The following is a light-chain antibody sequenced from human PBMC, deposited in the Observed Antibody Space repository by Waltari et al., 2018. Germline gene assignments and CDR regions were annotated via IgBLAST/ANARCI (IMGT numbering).Light chain of an antibody. CDR2: GAA. Sequence: EIVMTQSPATLSVSPGERVTLSCRASQSVGSNLAWYQQKPGQAPRLVIYGAATRASGFAARFSGSGSGTECTLTISSLPSEEFAVYYCQQYSDWPPLTFGGGTKVEIK. CDR1: QSVGSN. J-gene: IGKJ4*01. V-gene: IGKV3-15*01. CDR3: QQYSDWPPLT.